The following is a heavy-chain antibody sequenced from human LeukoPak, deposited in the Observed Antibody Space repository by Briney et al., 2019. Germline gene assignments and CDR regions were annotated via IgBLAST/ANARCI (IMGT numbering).Heavy chain of an antibody. Sequence: GGSLRLSCAASGFTFSSYAMHWVRQAPGKGLEYVSAISSNGGSTYYANFVKGRFTISRDNSKNTLYLQMGSLRAEDMAVYYCAREVDHSFDYWGQGTLVTVSS. J-gene: IGHJ4*02. CDR3: AREVDHSFDY. V-gene: IGHV3-64*01. CDR2: ISSNGGST. CDR1: GFTFSSYA.